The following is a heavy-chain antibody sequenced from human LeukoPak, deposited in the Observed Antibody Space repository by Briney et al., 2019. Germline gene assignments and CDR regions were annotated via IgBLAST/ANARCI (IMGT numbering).Heavy chain of an antibody. CDR3: ARGATRTLALVY. J-gene: IGHJ4*02. D-gene: IGHD1-26*01. Sequence: SVKVSCKASGGTFSSYAISWVRQAPGQGLEWMGGIIPIFGTANYAQKFQGRVTITADESTSTAYMELSSLRSEDTAVYYCARGATRTLALVYWGQGTLVIVSS. CDR1: GGTFSSYA. CDR2: IIPIFGTA. V-gene: IGHV1-69*01.